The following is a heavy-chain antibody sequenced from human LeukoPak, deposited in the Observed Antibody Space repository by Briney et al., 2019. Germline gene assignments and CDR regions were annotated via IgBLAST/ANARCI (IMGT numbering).Heavy chain of an antibody. Sequence: GSVKVSCKASGYMFTSYGFSWVRQAPGQGLEWMGWISGYNGDTNYAQKFQGRVSMTTDTSTSTAYMELRSLSSDDTAVYYCARDGRNHYDFWSGYYSDRGGYYYYGMDVWGQGTTVTVS. CDR2: ISGYNGDT. D-gene: IGHD3-3*01. CDR1: GYMFTSYG. V-gene: IGHV1-18*01. CDR3: ARDGRNHYDFWSGYYSDRGGYYYYGMDV. J-gene: IGHJ6*02.